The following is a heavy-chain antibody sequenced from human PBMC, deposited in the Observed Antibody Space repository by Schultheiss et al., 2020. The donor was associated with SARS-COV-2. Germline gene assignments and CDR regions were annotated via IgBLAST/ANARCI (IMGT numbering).Heavy chain of an antibody. J-gene: IGHJ6*02. D-gene: IGHD6-13*01. V-gene: IGHV3-23*01. CDR1: GFTFSYYY. CDR2: ISGSGGST. Sequence: GGSLRLSCAASGFTFSYYYMSGVRQAPGKGLEWVSAISGSGGSTYYADSVKGRFTISRDNSKNTLYLQMNSLRAEDTAVYYCAKDWVGIAAAGRRVPYYYYGMDVWGQGTTVTVSS. CDR3: AKDWVGIAAAGRRVPYYYYGMDV.